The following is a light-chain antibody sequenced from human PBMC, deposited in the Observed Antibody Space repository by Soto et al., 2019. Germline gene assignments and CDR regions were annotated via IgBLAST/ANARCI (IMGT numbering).Light chain of an antibody. J-gene: IGKJ1*01. CDR2: GAS. CDR1: QTVSGN. V-gene: IGKV3-15*01. Sequence: EIVLTQSPGTLSLSPWERATLSCRASQTVSGNSLAWYQQKPGQAPRLLIYGASTRATGIPARFSGSGSGREFTLTISSLQSEDFAVYYCQQYNHWPPVTFGQGTKVDIK. CDR3: QQYNHWPPVT.